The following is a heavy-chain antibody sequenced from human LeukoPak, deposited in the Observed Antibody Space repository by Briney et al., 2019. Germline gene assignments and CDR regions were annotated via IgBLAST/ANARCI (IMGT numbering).Heavy chain of an antibody. CDR2: INPSGGST. CDR3: ARDIGLVWFGELSGYYFDY. V-gene: IGHV1-46*01. Sequence: GASVKVSCKASGYTFTSYYMHWVRQAPGQGLEWMGIINPSGGSTSYAQKFQGRVTMTRDTSTSTVYMELSSLRSEDTAVYYCARDIGLVWFGELSGYYFDYWGQGTLVTASS. J-gene: IGHJ4*02. D-gene: IGHD3-10*01. CDR1: GYTFTSYY.